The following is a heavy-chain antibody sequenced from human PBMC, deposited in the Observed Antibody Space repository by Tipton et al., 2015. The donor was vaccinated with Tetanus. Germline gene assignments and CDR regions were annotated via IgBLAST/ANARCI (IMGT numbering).Heavy chain of an antibody. D-gene: IGHD4-11*01. CDR1: GFIFSNYK. V-gene: IGHV4/OR15-8*02. Sequence: LRLSCEVSGFIFSNYKMNWVRQAPGKGPEWIAFIHHSGLAFSKPSLKSRVSISIDTSQNQFSLRLTSVTAADTAVYFCARNVXTVXNDAFDIW. CDR3: ARNVXTVXNDAFDI. CDR2: IHHSGLA. J-gene: IGHJ3*02.